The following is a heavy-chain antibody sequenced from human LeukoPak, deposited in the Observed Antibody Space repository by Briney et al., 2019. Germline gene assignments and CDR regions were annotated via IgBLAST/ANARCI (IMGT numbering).Heavy chain of an antibody. D-gene: IGHD2-2*01. CDR2: IRSKANSYAT. Sequence: GGSLRLSCAASGFTFSGSAMHWVRQASGKGLEWVGRIRSKANSYATAHAASVKGRFTISRDDSKNTAYLQMNSLKTEDTAVYYCTRHIRCSSTSCHDYWGQGTLVTVSS. CDR3: TRHIRCSSTSCHDY. J-gene: IGHJ4*02. CDR1: GFTFSGSA. V-gene: IGHV3-73*01.